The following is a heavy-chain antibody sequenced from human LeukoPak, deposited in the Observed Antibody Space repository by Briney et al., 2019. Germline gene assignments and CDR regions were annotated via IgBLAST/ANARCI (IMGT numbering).Heavy chain of an antibody. D-gene: IGHD2-2*01. CDR2: MNPNSGNT. J-gene: IGHJ3*02. CDR3: ARDQDEDIVVVADAFDI. CDR1: GYTFTSYD. Sequence: ASVKVSCKASGYTFTSYDINWVRQATGQGLEWMGWMNPNSGNTGYAQKFQGRVTITRNTSISTAYMELSSLRSEDTAVYYCARDQDEDIVVVADAFDIWGQGTMVTVSS. V-gene: IGHV1-8*03.